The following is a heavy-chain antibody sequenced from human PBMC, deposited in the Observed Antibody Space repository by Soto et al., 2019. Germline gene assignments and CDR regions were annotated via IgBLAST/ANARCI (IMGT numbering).Heavy chain of an antibody. CDR3: ARDAGRPGQLGFAFDI. D-gene: IGHD6-6*01. CDR2: IYDSGST. CDR1: GGSFTSRGYY. Sequence: ASETLSLTCTVSGGSFTSRGYYWSWIRQHPGKGLEWIGFIYDSGSTNYNPSLESRVTISVDTSKKQFSLKLSSVTAADTAVYYCARDAGRPGQLGFAFDIWGQGTMVTVSS. J-gene: IGHJ3*02. V-gene: IGHV4-31*03.